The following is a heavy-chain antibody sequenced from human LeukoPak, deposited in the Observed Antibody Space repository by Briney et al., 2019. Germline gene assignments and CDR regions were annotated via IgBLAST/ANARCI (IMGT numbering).Heavy chain of an antibody. J-gene: IGHJ3*02. V-gene: IGHV3-7*05. CDR2: IKQDGSEK. CDR3: ARPWELIALEAFDI. D-gene: IGHD1-26*01. Sequence: GGSLRLSCAASGFTFSSYWMSWVRQAPGKGLEWVANIKQDGSEKYYVDSVKGRFTISRDNAKNSMYLQMNSLRAEDTAVYYCARPWELIALEAFDIWGQGTMVTVSS. CDR1: GFTFSSYW.